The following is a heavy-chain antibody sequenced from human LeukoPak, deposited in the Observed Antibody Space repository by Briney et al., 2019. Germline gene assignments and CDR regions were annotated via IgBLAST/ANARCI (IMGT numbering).Heavy chain of an antibody. CDR2: INHSGST. CDR1: GGSFSGYY. V-gene: IGHV4-34*01. CDR3: VMWFGEFSTYDAFDI. Sequence: SETLSLTCTVYGGSFSGYYWSWIRQPPGKGLEWIGEINHSGSTNYNPSLKSRVTISVDTSKNQFSLKLSSVTAADTAVYYCVMWFGEFSTYDAFDIWGQGTMVTVSS. D-gene: IGHD3-10*01. J-gene: IGHJ3*02.